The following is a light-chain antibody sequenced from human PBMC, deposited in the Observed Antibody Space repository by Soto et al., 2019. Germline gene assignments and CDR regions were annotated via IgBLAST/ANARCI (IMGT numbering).Light chain of an antibody. CDR2: DTS. Sequence: EVVMTQSPATLSVSPGERATLSCRASQSVSSKLAWYQQRPGQAPRLLNYDTSTGATGIPARCSGSGAGTESPPTNSSLHPDVFVTYCCQYNNRYSEAFGGGTKVDIK. V-gene: IGKV3D-15*01. CDR3: QYNNRYSEA. J-gene: IGKJ4*02. CDR1: QSVSSK.